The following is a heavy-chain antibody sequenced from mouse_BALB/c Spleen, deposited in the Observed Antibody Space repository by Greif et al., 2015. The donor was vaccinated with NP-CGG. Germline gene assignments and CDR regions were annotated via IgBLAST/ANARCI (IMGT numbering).Heavy chain of an antibody. J-gene: IGHJ4*01. D-gene: IGHD1-1*02. Sequence: EVQRVESGGGLVKLGGSLKLSCAASGFTFSSYYMSWVRQTPEKRLELVAAINSNGGSTYYPDTVKGRFTISRDNAKNTLYLQMSSLKSEDTALYCCARHYVNYSMDYWGQGTSFTVSS. CDR1: GFTFSSYY. CDR3: ARHYVNYSMDY. CDR2: INSNGGST. V-gene: IGHV5-6-2*01.